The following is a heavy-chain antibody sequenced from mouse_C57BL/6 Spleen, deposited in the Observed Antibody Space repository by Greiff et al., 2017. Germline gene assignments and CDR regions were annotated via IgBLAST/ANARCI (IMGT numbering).Heavy chain of an antibody. CDR2: ISDGGSYT. CDR1: GFTFSSYA. Sequence: EVQLQESGGGLVKPGGSLKLSCAASGFTFSSYAMSWVRQTPEKRLEWVATISDGGSYTYYPDNVKGRFTISRDNAKNNLYLQMSHLKSDDTAMYYCARDRTVVASFDYWGQGTTLTVSS. V-gene: IGHV5-4*01. D-gene: IGHD1-1*01. J-gene: IGHJ2*01. CDR3: ARDRTVVASFDY.